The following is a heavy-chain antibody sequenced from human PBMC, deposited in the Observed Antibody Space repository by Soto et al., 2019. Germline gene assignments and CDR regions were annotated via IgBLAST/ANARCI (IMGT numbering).Heavy chain of an antibody. Sequence: QLQLQESGPGLVKPSETLSLTCSVSDDSINSDKYYWGWIRQPPGKGLEWIGSIYYRGNAYYNPSPQNRVTISLDKSKSQFSLKLNSVTAADSAVYFCARLEGLATISYYFDFWGPGALGTVSS. CDR2: IYYRGNA. J-gene: IGHJ4*02. D-gene: IGHD3-9*01. CDR1: DDSINSDKYY. CDR3: ARLEGLATISYYFDF. V-gene: IGHV4-39*01.